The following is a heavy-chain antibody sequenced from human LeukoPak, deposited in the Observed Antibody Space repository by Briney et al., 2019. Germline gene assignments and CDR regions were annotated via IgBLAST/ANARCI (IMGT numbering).Heavy chain of an antibody. J-gene: IGHJ4*02. CDR1: GFMFIGYG. Sequence: GGSLRLSCEASGFMFIGYGMHWVRQTPGEGLEWVAFIRYDGRHEYYTDSVKGRFTISRDNSKNTLYLQMNSLRAEDTAVYYCARAFIYYDSGFDYWGQGTLVTVSS. V-gene: IGHV3-30*02. CDR3: ARAFIYYDSGFDY. CDR2: IRYDGRHE. D-gene: IGHD3-22*01.